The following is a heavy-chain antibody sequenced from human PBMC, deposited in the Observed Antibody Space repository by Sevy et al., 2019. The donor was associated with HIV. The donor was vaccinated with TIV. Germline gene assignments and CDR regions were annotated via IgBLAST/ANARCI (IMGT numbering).Heavy chain of an antibody. V-gene: IGHV3-7*01. J-gene: IGHJ4*02. CDR2: INQDGSEK. Sequence: GGSLRLSCAASGFTFSSYWMSWVRQAPGKGLEWVANINQDGSEKHYGDSVKGRVTISRDSSKISLFLQVHSLRVEDTAVYYCARDSKADYNYGLEEMMAYWGQETLVTVSS. CDR1: GFTFSSYW. D-gene: IGHD3-16*01. CDR3: ARDSKADYNYGLEEMMAY.